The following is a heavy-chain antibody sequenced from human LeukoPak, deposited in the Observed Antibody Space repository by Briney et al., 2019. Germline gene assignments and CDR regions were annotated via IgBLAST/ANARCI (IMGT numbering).Heavy chain of an antibody. V-gene: IGHV3-53*05. J-gene: IGHJ1*01. CDR1: GFTFSSNY. Sequence: GGSLRLSCAASGFTFSSNYMSWVRQAPGKGLEWVSGIYSGGRKYYAHLVKGRFTISRDPAKNSLYLQMNSLRAEDPALYYCDKGKRHYYDRSGYCRAEYFQHWGQGTLVPVSS. CDR3: DKGKRHYYDRSGYCRAEYFQH. CDR2: IYSGGRK. D-gene: IGHD3-22*01.